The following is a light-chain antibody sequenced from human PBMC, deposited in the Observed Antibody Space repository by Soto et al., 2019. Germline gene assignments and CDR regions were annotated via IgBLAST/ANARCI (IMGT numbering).Light chain of an antibody. Sequence: IVIMQKTRTQSDSPGERATLYCMASQSVTSNLNWYQQKPGQAPRLLIYGASTRATGIPARFSGSGLGTDFTLEISSVETEDVAIYYCMQSTRLPTTFGQGTRLEIK. V-gene: IGKV3-15*01. J-gene: IGKJ5*01. CDR2: GAS. CDR3: MQSTRLPTT. CDR1: QSVTSN.